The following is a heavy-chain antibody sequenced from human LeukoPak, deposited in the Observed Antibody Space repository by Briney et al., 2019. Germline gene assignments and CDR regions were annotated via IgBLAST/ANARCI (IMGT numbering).Heavy chain of an antibody. V-gene: IGHV3-74*01. Sequence: GGSLRLSCAASGFTFSSYWMHGVRQAAGKGLVWVSGINSDGSSTSFADSVKGRFTISRDNAKNTVYLQMNSLRAEDTAVYYCATSRTFDYWGQGTLVTVSS. CDR1: GFTFSSYW. J-gene: IGHJ4*02. CDR3: ATSRTFDY. CDR2: INSDGSST.